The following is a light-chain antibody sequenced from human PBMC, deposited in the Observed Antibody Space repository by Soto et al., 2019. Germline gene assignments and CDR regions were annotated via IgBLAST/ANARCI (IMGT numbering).Light chain of an antibody. J-gene: IGLJ3*02. V-gene: IGLV3-21*02. CDR2: DDR. CDR1: DIGSKS. CDR3: SSYTGINTWV. Sequence: SYELTQPPSVSLAPGQTAMITCGGNDIGSKSVHWYQQRPGQAPVLVVYDDRDRPSGIPERFSGSNSGSTATLTISRVEAGDEADYYCSSYTGINTWVFGGGTKLTVL.